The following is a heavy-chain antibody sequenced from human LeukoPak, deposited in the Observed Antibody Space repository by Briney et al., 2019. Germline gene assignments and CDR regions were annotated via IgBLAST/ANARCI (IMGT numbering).Heavy chain of an antibody. CDR3: ARGGYYDSSGYLFDY. D-gene: IGHD3-22*01. Sequence: AASVKVSCKASGGTFSSYAISWVRQAPGQGLEWMGGIIPIFGTANYAQKFQGRVTITTDESTSTAYVELSSLRSEDTAVYYCARGGYYDSSGYLFDYWGQGTLVTVSS. J-gene: IGHJ4*02. CDR2: IIPIFGTA. CDR1: GGTFSSYA. V-gene: IGHV1-69*05.